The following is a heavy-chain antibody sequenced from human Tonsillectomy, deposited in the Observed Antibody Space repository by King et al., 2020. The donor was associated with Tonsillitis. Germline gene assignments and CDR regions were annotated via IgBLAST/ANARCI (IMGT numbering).Heavy chain of an antibody. V-gene: IGHV3-53*01. Sequence: VQLVESGGGLIQPGGSLRLSCAASGFTVSSNYMSWVRQAPGMGLEWVSIIYSGGNTYYADSVKGRFTISRDNSKNTLYLQMNSLRAEDTAVYYCARDCSSTRCYAAYYYGMDVWGQGTTVTVSS. J-gene: IGHJ6*02. CDR3: ARDCSSTRCYAAYYYGMDV. D-gene: IGHD2-2*01. CDR2: IYSGGNT. CDR1: GFTVSSNY.